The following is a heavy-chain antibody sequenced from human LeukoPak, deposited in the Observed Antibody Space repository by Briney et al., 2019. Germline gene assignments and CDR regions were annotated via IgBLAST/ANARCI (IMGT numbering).Heavy chain of an antibody. CDR2: ISSSGTTI. V-gene: IGHV3-11*04. Sequence: PGGSLRLSCAASGFTFSDYYITWIRQAPGKGLEWVSYISSSGTTIYYADSVKGRFTISRDNAKNSLYLQMNSLRAEDTAVYYCARGWDDLAARGYYFDYWGQGTLVPVSS. CDR3: ARGWDDLAARGYYFDY. CDR1: GFTFSDYY. J-gene: IGHJ4*02. D-gene: IGHD6-6*01.